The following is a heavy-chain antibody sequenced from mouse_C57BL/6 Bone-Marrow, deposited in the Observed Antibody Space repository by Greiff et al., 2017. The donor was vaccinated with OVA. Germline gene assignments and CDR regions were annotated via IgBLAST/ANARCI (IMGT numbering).Heavy chain of an antibody. CDR3: AIYKGRGAVDYFDY. V-gene: IGHV7-3*01. J-gene: IGHJ2*01. CDR1: GFTFTNYY. CDR2: IRNTPNGSPT. Sequence: DVKLVESGGGLVQPGDSLSLSCAASGFTFTNYYMSWVRQPPGKALEWLAFIRNTPNGSPTKYSASVKGRFTISRDNSQSTLYLQMKALRAEDSATSYCAIYKGRGAVDYFDYWGQGTALTVSS. D-gene: IGHD3-3*01.